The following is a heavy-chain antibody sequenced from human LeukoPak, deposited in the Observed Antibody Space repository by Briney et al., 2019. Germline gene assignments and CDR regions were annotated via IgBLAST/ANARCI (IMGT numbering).Heavy chain of an antibody. J-gene: IGHJ4*02. CDR2: ISGSGGSA. V-gene: IGHV3-23*01. D-gene: IGHD2-21*01. CDR1: GFTFSSYA. Sequence: PGGSLRLSCAASGFTFSSYAMSWVRQAPGKGLEWVSSISGSGGSAYYADSVKGRFAISRDDSKNTLYLQMNSLRAEDTAVYYCAKGSYSSYGFDYWGQGTLVTVSS. CDR3: AKGSYSSYGFDY.